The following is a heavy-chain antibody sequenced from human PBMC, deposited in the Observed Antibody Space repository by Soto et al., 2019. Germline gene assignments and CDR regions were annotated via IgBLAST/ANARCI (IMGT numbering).Heavy chain of an antibody. CDR3: ATNRGALYQSCYGMDV. CDR1: GFTFSHYG. Sequence: QVQLVESGGGVVQPGRSLRLSCAATGFTFSHYGMHWVRQAPGKGLEWVAVIWYDGSNKYYADSVKGRCTISRGNSKNTVFLQMSSRRDEDTAVYYCATNRGALYQSCYGMDVWGQGTTVTVSS. D-gene: IGHD2-2*01. J-gene: IGHJ6*02. V-gene: IGHV3-33*01. CDR2: IWYDGSNK.